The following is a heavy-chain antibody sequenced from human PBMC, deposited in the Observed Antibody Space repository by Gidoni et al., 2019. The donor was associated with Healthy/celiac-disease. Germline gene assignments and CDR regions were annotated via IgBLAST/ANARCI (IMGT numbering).Heavy chain of an antibody. CDR3: ASYAGYCSGGSCKPFDY. CDR1: GGSLSGYY. Sequence: QVQLQQWGAGLLKPSETLSLTCAVYGGSLSGYYWSWIRQPPGKGLEWIGEINHSGGTNYNPSLKSRVTISVDTSKNQFSLKLSSVTAADTAVYYCASYAGYCSGGSCKPFDYWGQGTLVTVSS. J-gene: IGHJ4*02. CDR2: INHSGGT. D-gene: IGHD2-15*01. V-gene: IGHV4-34*01.